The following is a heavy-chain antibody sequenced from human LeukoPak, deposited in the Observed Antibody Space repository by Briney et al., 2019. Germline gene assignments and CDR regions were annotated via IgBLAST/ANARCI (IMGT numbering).Heavy chain of an antibody. J-gene: IGHJ5*02. V-gene: IGHV1-18*01. CDR1: GYTFTSYG. CDR3: ARAIDYGSGSRKNNWFDP. CDR2: ISAYNGNT. Sequence: GASVKVSCKASGYTFTSYGISWVRQAPGQGLEWMGWISAYNGNTNYAQKLQGRVTMTTDTSTSTAYMELRSLRSGDTAVYYCARAIDYGSGSRKNNWFDPWGQGTLVTVSS. D-gene: IGHD3-10*01.